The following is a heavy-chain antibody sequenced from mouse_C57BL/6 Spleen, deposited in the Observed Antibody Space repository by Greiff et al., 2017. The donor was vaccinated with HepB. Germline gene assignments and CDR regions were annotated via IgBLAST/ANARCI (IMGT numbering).Heavy chain of an antibody. CDR2: ISSGGDYI. V-gene: IGHV5-9-1*02. Sequence: EVKVVESGEGLVKPGGSLKLSCAASGFTFSSYAMSWVRQTPEKRLEWVAYISSGGDYIYYADTVKGRFTISRDNARNTLYLQMSSLKSEDTAMYYCTRAPRQLRLFAYWGQGTLVTVSA. D-gene: IGHD3-2*02. CDR3: TRAPRQLRLFAY. J-gene: IGHJ3*01. CDR1: GFTFSSYA.